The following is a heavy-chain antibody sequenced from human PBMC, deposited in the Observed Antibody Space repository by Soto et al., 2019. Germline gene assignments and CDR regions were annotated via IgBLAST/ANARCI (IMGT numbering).Heavy chain of an antibody. D-gene: IGHD2-15*01. V-gene: IGHV3-15*01. CDR1: GFNFNNAW. CDR3: TPRRGSKIDA. J-gene: IGHJ6*04. Sequence: EVQLVESGGGLVEPGGSLRLSCVGSGFNFNNAWMSWVRQAPGKGLEWVGRIKSKTDGGTADYAAPVKGRFTISRDDSRNTLFLQMISLKTEDTAVYYCTPRRGSKIDAWGKGTTVTVSS. CDR2: IKSKTDGGTA.